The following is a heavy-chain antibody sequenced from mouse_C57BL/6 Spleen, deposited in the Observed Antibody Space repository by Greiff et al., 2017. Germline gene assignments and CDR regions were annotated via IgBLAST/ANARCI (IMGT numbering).Heavy chain of an antibody. CDR3: ARCNYDVAWFAY. V-gene: IGHV1-66*01. Sequence: VQLQQSGPELVKPGASVKISCKASGYSFTSYYIHWVKQRPGQGLEWIGWIYPGSGNTKYNEKFKGKATLTADTSSSTAYMQLSSLTSEDSAVYYCARCNYDVAWFAYWGQGTLVTVSA. CDR1: GYSFTSYY. D-gene: IGHD2-4*01. CDR2: IYPGSGNT. J-gene: IGHJ3*01.